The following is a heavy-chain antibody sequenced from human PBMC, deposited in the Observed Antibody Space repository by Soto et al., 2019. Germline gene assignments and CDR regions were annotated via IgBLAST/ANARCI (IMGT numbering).Heavy chain of an antibody. CDR3: ARGFMVRVNWFDP. J-gene: IGHJ5*02. V-gene: IGHV4-34*01. Sequence: PSCTLALTCTVCGGTVSSYYWSGILQPPGKGLEWIGEINHSGSTNYNPSLKSRVTISVDTSKNQFSLKLSSVTAADTAVYYCARGFMVRVNWFDPWGQGTLVTVSS. D-gene: IGHD3-10*01. CDR2: INHSGST. CDR1: GGTVSSYY.